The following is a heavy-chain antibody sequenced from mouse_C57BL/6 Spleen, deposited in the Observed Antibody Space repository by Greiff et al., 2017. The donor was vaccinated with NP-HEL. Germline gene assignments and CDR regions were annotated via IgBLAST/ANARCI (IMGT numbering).Heavy chain of an antibody. CDR2: IDPNSGGT. CDR1: GYTFPSYW. J-gene: IGHJ1*03. Sequence: QVQLQQPGAELVKPGASVKLSCKASGYTFPSYWMHWVKQRPGRGLEWIGRIDPNSGGTKYNEKFKSKATLTVDKPSSTAYMQLSSLTSEDSAVYYWSRDGYGSSSYWYFDVWGTGTTVTVSS. D-gene: IGHD1-1*01. CDR3: SRDGYGSSSYWYFDV. V-gene: IGHV1-72*01.